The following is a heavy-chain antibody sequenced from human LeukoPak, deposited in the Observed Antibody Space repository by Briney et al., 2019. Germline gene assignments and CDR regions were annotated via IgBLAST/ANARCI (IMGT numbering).Heavy chain of an antibody. CDR2: IYYSGST. Sequence: PSETLSLTCTVSGVSISSGSYYWSWIRQHPGKGLEWIGYIYYSGSTYYNPSLKSRVIISVDTSKNQFSLKLSSVTDTAVYYCARARRDGYNYFDYWGQGALVTVSS. CDR3: ARARRDGYNYFDY. J-gene: IGHJ4*02. CDR1: GVSISSGSYY. V-gene: IGHV4-31*03. D-gene: IGHD5-24*01.